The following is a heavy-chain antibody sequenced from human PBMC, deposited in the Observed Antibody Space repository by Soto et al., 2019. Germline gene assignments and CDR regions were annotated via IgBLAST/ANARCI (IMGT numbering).Heavy chain of an antibody. V-gene: IGHV3-21*01. CDR2: ISSSSSYI. Sequence: PGGFPRLSLSAPWFPLSSYSIKRVPPAPGKGLEWVSSISSSSSYIYYADSVKGRFTISRDNAKNSLYLQMNSLRAEDTAVYYCARDRSLSSPYFDYWGQGTLVTVSS. J-gene: IGHJ4*02. D-gene: IGHD6-6*01. CDR3: ARDRSLSSPYFDY. CDR1: WFPLSSYS.